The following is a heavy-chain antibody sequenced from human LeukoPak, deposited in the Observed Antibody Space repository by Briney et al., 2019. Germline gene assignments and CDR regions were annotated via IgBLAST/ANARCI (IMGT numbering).Heavy chain of an antibody. D-gene: IGHD2-15*01. CDR1: GGTFSSYA. CDR3: ARAERSQYCSGGSCYSGYYYYGMDV. CDR2: IIPIFGTA. V-gene: IGHV1-69*13. Sequence: GASVKVSCKASGGTFSSYAISWVRQAPRQGLEWMGGIIPIFGTANYAQKFQGRVTITADESTSTAYMELSSLRSEDTAVYYCARAERSQYCSGGSCYSGYYYYGMDVWGQGTTVTVSS. J-gene: IGHJ6*02.